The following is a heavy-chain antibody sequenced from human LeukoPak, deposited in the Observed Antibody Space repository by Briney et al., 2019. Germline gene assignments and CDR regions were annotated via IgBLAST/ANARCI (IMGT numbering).Heavy chain of an antibody. CDR1: GYTFTGYY. D-gene: IGHD2-15*01. Sequence: ASVKVSCKASGYTFTGYYMHWVRQAPGQGLEWMGWMNPNSGNTGYAQKFQGRVTMTRNTSISTAYMELSSLRSEDTAVYYCARSMPYCSGGSCYSFRWFDPWGQGTLVTVSS. CDR3: ARSMPYCSGGSCYSFRWFDP. J-gene: IGHJ5*02. CDR2: MNPNSGNT. V-gene: IGHV1-8*02.